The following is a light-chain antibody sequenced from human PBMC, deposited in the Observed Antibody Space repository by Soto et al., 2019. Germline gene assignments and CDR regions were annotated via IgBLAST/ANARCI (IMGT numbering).Light chain of an antibody. Sequence: DIQMTQSPSSLSASVGDRVTITCRASESISSYLHWYQQKPGKAPKLLIFAASSLQSGVPSRFRGSGSGTDFSLNINGLQPEDFATYYCQQSHSIPGTFGQGTKVEMK. CDR2: AAS. J-gene: IGKJ1*01. CDR3: QQSHSIPGT. V-gene: IGKV1-39*01. CDR1: ESISSY.